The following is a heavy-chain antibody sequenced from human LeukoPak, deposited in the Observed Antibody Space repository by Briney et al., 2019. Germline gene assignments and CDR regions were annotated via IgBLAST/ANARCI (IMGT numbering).Heavy chain of an antibody. CDR2: INHSGST. V-gene: IGHV4-34*01. J-gene: IGHJ6*02. CDR3: ARRRKWELRRYYGIDG. D-gene: IGHD1-26*01. Sequence: SETLSLTCAVYGGSFSGYYWSWIRQPPGKGLEWIGEINHSGSTNYNPSLKSRVAISVDTSKNQFSLKLSSVTAADTAVYYCARRRKWELRRYYGIDGWGQRTTVT. CDR1: GGSFSGYY.